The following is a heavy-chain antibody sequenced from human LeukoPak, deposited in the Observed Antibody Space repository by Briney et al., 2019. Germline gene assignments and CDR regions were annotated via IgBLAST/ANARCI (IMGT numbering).Heavy chain of an antibody. D-gene: IGHD6-6*01. CDR3: TRDAVDDEYSSSNWFDP. Sequence: SETLSLTCAVYGGSFSGYYWSWIRQHPGKGLEWIGYIYYSGSTYYNPSLKSRVTISLDTSKNQFSLKLSSVTAADTAVYYCTRDAVDDEYSSSNWFDPWGQGTLVTVSS. J-gene: IGHJ5*02. CDR2: IYYSGST. CDR1: GGSFSGYY. V-gene: IGHV4-31*11.